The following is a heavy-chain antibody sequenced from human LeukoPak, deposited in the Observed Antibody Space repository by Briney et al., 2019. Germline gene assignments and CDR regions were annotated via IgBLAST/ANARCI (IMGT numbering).Heavy chain of an antibody. D-gene: IGHD1-14*01. Sequence: KSSETLSLTCTVSGGSISSSNYYWGWIRQPPGKGLEWIGSIYYSGSTYYNPSPKSRVTKSVDTSKNQFSLKLNSVTAADSAVYYCARADYRNAFDIWGQGTMVTVSS. CDR2: IYYSGST. V-gene: IGHV4-39*07. J-gene: IGHJ3*02. CDR1: GGSISSSNYY. CDR3: ARADYRNAFDI.